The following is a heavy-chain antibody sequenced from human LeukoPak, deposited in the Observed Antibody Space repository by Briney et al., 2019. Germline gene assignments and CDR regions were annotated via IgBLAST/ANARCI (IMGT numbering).Heavy chain of an antibody. J-gene: IGHJ4*02. CDR1: GLTLSNYG. D-gene: IGHD3-22*01. V-gene: IGHV3-23*01. Sequence: GGSLRLSCAVSGLTLSNYGMSWVRQAPGKGLEWVAGISDSGGRTNYADSVKGRFSISRDNPKNTLYQQMNSLRAEDTAVYFCAKRGVVIRVILVGFHKEANYFDSWGQGALVTVSS. CDR3: AKRGVVIRVILVGFHKEANYFDS. CDR2: ISDSGGRT.